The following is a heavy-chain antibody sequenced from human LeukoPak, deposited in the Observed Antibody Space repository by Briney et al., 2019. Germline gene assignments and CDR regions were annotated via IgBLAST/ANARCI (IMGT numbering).Heavy chain of an antibody. D-gene: IGHD2-2*01. V-gene: IGHV1-3*01. CDR2: INAGNGNT. Sequence: VASVNVSCKVSGYTFTNSAMHWVRQAPGQRLEWMGWINAGNGNTKYSQRFQGRVTITRDTSASTAYMELSSLRSEDTAVYFCARDLIVPAASDYWGQGTLVTVSS. CDR3: ARDLIVPAASDY. J-gene: IGHJ4*02. CDR1: GYTFTNSA.